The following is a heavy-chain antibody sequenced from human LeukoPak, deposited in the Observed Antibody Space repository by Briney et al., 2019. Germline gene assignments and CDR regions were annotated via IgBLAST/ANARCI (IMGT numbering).Heavy chain of an antibody. CDR3: AKDPLVGAAHDAFDI. D-gene: IGHD1-26*01. J-gene: IGHJ3*02. Sequence: GGSLRLSCAASGFTFSSYWMHWVRQAPGKGLEWVSAISGSGGSTYYADSVKGRFTISRDNSKNTLYLQMNSLRAEDTAVYYCAKDPLVGAAHDAFDIWGQGTMVTVSS. CDR2: ISGSGGST. CDR1: GFTFSSYW. V-gene: IGHV3-23*01.